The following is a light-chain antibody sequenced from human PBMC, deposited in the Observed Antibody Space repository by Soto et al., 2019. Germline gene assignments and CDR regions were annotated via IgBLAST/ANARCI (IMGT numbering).Light chain of an antibody. Sequence: EIVLTQSPATLSLSPGERATLSCRASQSVSSSYLAWYQQKPGQAPRILIYGASSRATGIPDRFSGSGSGTDFTLTISRLEPEDFAVYYCHQYDRSPLTFGGGTKVEIK. V-gene: IGKV3-20*01. J-gene: IGKJ4*01. CDR2: GAS. CDR3: HQYDRSPLT. CDR1: QSVSSSY.